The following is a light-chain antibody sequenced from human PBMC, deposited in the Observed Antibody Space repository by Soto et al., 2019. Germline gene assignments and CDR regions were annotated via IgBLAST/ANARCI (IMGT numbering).Light chain of an antibody. J-gene: IGLJ1*01. CDR2: DVS. Sequence: QSVLTQPASVSGSPGQSITISCTGTSSDVGGHNSVAWYQHNPGKAPKLMIYDVSNRPSGVSSRFSGSKSGNTASLTISGLQAEDEADYYCSSYTRSDIFIFGTGTKVTVL. CDR3: SSYTRSDIFI. V-gene: IGLV2-14*01. CDR1: SSDVGGHNS.